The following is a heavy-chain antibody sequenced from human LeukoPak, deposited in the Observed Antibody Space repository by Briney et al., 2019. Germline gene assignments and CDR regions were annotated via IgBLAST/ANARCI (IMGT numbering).Heavy chain of an antibody. CDR2: IIPIFGTA. CDR1: GGTFSSYA. D-gene: IGHD3-22*01. J-gene: IGHJ4*02. CDR3: ARDMGYNDSSGYYLY. V-gene: IGHV1-69*05. Sequence: SVKVSCKASGGTFSSYAISWVRQAPGQGLEWMGRIIPIFGTANYAQKFQGRVTITTDESTSTAYMELSSLRSEDTAVYYCARDMGYNDSSGYYLYWGQGTLVTVSS.